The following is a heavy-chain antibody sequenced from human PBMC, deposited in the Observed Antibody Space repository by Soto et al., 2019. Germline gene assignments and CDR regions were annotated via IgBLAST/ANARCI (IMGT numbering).Heavy chain of an antibody. Sequence: GGSLRLSCAASGLTFSSYGIHWVRQAPGKGLEWVAVISYDGTNKWYADSVRGRFTISRDNSKNTLFLQMNSLRAEDTAVYYCAKDWGQIAVAAITGNSAFHSWGQGTLVTVAS. CDR3: AKDWGQIAVAAITGNSAFHS. CDR1: GLTFSSYG. CDR2: ISYDGTNK. D-gene: IGHD6-19*01. J-gene: IGHJ3*02. V-gene: IGHV3-30*18.